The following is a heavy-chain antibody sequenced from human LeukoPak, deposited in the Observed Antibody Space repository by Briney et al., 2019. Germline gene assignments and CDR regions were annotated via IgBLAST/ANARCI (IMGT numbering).Heavy chain of an antibody. J-gene: IGHJ4*02. CDR2: ISYDGSNK. Sequence: GGSLRLSCAASGFTFSSYGMHRVRQAPGKGLEWVAVISYDGSNKYYADSVKGRFTISRDNSKNTLYLQMNSLRAEDTAVYYCAKGSRSTTRTPVDYWGQGTLVTVSS. V-gene: IGHV3-30*18. CDR1: GFTFSSYG. D-gene: IGHD2/OR15-2a*01. CDR3: AKGSRSTTRTPVDY.